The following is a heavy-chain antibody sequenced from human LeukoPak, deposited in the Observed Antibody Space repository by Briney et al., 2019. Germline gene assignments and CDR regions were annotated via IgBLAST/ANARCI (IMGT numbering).Heavy chain of an antibody. V-gene: IGHV3-48*03. J-gene: IGHJ4*02. D-gene: IGHD5-18*01. Sequence: GGSLRLSCAASGFTFRSYEMNWVRQAPAKVLEWVSYISSSGSTIYYADSVKGRFIISRDNAKNSLYLQMNSLRAEDTAVYYCARDYGLLYSYGSYYFDYWGQGTLVTVSS. CDR2: ISSSGSTI. CDR1: GFTFRSYE. CDR3: ARDYGLLYSYGSYYFDY.